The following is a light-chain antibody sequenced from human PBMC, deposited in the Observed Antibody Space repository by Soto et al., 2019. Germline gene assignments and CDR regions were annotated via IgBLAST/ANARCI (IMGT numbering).Light chain of an antibody. V-gene: IGLV2-14*01. CDR2: DVT. CDR3: RSFTRCMTTV. CDR1: SSDVGGYNS. J-gene: IGLJ7*01. Sequence: QSVLTQPASVSGSPGQSITISCTGTSSDVGGYNSVSWYQQHPGKAPKLILYDVTDRPSGVSYRFSGSKSGNTASLTISGLQAADEADYFPRSFTRCMTTVF.